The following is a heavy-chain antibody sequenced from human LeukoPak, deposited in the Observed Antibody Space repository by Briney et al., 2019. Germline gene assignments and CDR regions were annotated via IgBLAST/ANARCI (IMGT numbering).Heavy chain of an antibody. CDR2: IYYSGST. J-gene: IGHJ5*02. D-gene: IGHD5-12*01. Sequence: PSGTLSLTCPVSGGSISSSSYYWGWIRPPPGKGLGGIGSIYYSGSTYYNPSLKSRVTISVDTSKNQFSLKLSSVTAADTAVYYCARHSAYSGYNWFDPWGQGTLVTVSS. CDR3: ARHSAYSGYNWFDP. V-gene: IGHV4-39*01. CDR1: GGSISSSSYY.